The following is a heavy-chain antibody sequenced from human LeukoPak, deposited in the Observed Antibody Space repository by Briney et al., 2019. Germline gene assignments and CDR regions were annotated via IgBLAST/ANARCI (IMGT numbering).Heavy chain of an antibody. V-gene: IGHV3-7*01. CDR3: VRGAYYAAY. D-gene: IGHD2/OR15-2a*01. CDR1: GFTISDYW. Sequence: GGSMRLSCVASGFTISDYWMSWVRQTPGKGLEWVANIKQDGSEKHYVGSVKGRLNISRDNVKNALYLQMNSLRVEDTGVYYCVRGAYYAAYWGQGTLVTVSS. CDR2: IKQDGSEK. J-gene: IGHJ4*02.